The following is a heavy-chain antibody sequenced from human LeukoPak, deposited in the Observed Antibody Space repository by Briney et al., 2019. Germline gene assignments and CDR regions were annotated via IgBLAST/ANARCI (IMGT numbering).Heavy chain of an antibody. J-gene: IGHJ5*02. CDR3: ARDQFDTFRGWFDP. Sequence: SVKVSCKASGGTFSSYAISWVRQAPGQGLEWMGGIIPIFGTANYAQKFQGRVTITADESTSTAYMELSSLRSEDTAVYYCARDQFDTFRGWFDPWGQGTLVTVSS. CDR1: GGTFSSYA. CDR2: IIPIFGTA. V-gene: IGHV1-69*01. D-gene: IGHD2-21*01.